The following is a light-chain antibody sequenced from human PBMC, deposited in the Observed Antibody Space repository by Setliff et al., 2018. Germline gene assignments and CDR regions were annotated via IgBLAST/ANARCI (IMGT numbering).Light chain of an antibody. V-gene: IGLV2-8*01. CDR1: SSDVGGINH. CDR2: EVS. J-gene: IGLJ1*01. CDR3: SSYAGNYIYV. Sequence: QSVVAQPPSASGSPGQSVTISCTRTSSDVGGINHVSWYQQHPGKAPRLMIFEVSKRPSGVPDRFSGSKSGNTASLTVSGLQAEDEADYYCSSYAGNYIYVFGTGTKVTVL.